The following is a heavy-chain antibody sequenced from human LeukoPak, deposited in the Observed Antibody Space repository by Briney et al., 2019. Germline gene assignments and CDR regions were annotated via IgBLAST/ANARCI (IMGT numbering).Heavy chain of an antibody. V-gene: IGHV3-23*01. CDR1: GFTFSSYA. Sequence: PGGSLRLSCAATGFTFSSYAMSWVRQAPGKGLEWVSVISDSGGNTYYGDSVKGRFTISRDSSKNTLYLQMNSLRAEDTAVYYCAKDLLGIIIFGAFDIWGQGTMVTVSS. CDR3: AKDLLGIIIFGAFDI. J-gene: IGHJ3*02. CDR2: ISDSGGNT. D-gene: IGHD3/OR15-3a*01.